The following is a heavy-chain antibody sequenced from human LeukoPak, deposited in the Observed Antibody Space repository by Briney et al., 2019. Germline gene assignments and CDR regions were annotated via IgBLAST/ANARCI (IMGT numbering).Heavy chain of an antibody. D-gene: IGHD6-13*01. CDR1: GYSFTSYW. V-gene: IGHV5-51*01. CDR2: IYPGDSDT. CDR3: ARTRRIAAAGSTEPDYYGMDV. Sequence: GESLKISCKGSGYSFTSYWIGWVRQMPGKGLEWMGIIYPGDSDTRYSPSFQGQVTISADKSISPAYLQWSSLKASDTAMYYCARTRRIAAAGSTEPDYYGMDVWGQGTTVTVSS. J-gene: IGHJ6*02.